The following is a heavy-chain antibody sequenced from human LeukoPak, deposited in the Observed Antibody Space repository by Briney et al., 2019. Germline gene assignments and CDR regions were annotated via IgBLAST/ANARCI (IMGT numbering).Heavy chain of an antibody. CDR3: ARASIAAAGDFDY. D-gene: IGHD6-13*01. J-gene: IGHJ4*02. CDR2: IYYSGST. CDR1: GGSIGSSSSY. Sequence: SETLSPTCTVSGGSIGSSSSYWGWIRQPPGKGLEWIGYIYYSGSTNYNPSLKSRVTISVDTSKNQFSLKLSSVTAADTAVYYCARASIAAAGDFDYWGQGTLVTVSS. V-gene: IGHV4-61*05.